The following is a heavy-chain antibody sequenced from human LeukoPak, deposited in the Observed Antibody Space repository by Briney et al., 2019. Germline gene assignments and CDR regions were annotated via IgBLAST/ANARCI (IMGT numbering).Heavy chain of an antibody. J-gene: IGHJ4*02. V-gene: IGHV4-34*01. CDR1: GGSFSGYY. Sequence: SETLSLTCAVYGGSFSGYYWSWIRQPPGKGLEWIGSIYYSGSTYYNPSLKSRVTISVDTSKNQFSLKLSSVTAADTAVYYCARQIGYYDFWSGRHFDYWGQGTLVTVSS. CDR2: IYYSGST. CDR3: ARQIGYYDFWSGRHFDY. D-gene: IGHD3-3*01.